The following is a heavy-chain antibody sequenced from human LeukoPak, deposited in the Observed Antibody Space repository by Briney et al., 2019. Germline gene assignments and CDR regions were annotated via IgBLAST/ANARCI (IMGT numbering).Heavy chain of an antibody. CDR3: ARTYSNYGTAGPNYYYYYMDV. J-gene: IGHJ6*03. Sequence: ASVKVSCKASGDTFTSYGISWVRQAPGQGLEWIGWISAYNGNTNYAQKLQGRVTMTTDTSTSTAYMELRRLRSDDTAVYYCARTYSNYGTAGPNYYYYYMDVWGKGTTVTVSS. CDR1: GDTFTSYG. V-gene: IGHV1-18*01. CDR2: ISAYNGNT. D-gene: IGHD4-11*01.